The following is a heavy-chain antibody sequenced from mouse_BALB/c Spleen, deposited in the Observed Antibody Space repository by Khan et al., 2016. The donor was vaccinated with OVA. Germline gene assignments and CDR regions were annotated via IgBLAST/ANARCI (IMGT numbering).Heavy chain of an antibody. CDR2: INPYNGDT. V-gene: IGHV1-20*02. Sequence: VQLKQSGPELVKPGASVKISCKASGYSFTGYFMNWVMQSHGKSLEWIGRINPYNGDTLYNQKFKGKATLTVDKSSSTAHMELRSLASEDSAVYYCARKVYYGYYEGWYFDVWGAGTTVIVSS. CDR3: ARKVYYGYYEGWYFDV. CDR1: GYSFTGYF. J-gene: IGHJ1*01. D-gene: IGHD2-1*01.